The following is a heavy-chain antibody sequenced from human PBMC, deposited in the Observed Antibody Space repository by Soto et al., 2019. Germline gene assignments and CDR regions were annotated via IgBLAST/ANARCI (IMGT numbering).Heavy chain of an antibody. D-gene: IGHD3-16*01. Sequence: QVQLVESGGGLVKPGGSLRLSCAASGFTFSDYYMSWIRQAPGKGLEWVSYISSSSSYTNYADSVKGRFTISRDNAKNSLYLKRNSLRAEDPAVYYCARTGGGGGETSWFDPWGQGTLVTVSS. V-gene: IGHV3-11*05. J-gene: IGHJ5*02. CDR2: ISSSSSYT. CDR1: GFTFSDYY. CDR3: ARTGGGGGETSWFDP.